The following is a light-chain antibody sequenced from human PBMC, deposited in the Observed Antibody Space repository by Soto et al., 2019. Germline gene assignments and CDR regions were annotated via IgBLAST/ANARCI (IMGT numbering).Light chain of an antibody. CDR1: QGISTY. J-gene: IGKJ2*01. CDR3: QQLNSDWYA. V-gene: IGKV1-9*01. Sequence: DIQLTQSPSFLSASVGDRVTITCRASQGISTYLAWYLQRPGKAPKLLIYGASTLQSGVPSRFSGSGSGTEFTLTSSSLQPEDFGNYYCQQLNSDWYAFGQGTKLEIK. CDR2: GAS.